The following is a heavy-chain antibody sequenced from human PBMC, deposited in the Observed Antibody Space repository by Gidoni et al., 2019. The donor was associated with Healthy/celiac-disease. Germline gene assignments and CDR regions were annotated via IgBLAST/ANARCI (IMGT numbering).Heavy chain of an antibody. J-gene: IGHJ3*02. D-gene: IGHD6-13*01. V-gene: IGHV3-30-3*01. CDR1: GLHFSSYA. CDR2: ISYDESNK. Sequence: QVQLVESGGGVVQPGRSLRRSCSASGLHFSSYAMQWVRQDPGRGLEWVAVISYDESNKYSADSVRGRVTISRDNTKNSLYLQMISLRAEDTAVYYCARAVVAAAGNDAFDIWGQGTMVTVSS. CDR3: ARAVVAAAGNDAFDI.